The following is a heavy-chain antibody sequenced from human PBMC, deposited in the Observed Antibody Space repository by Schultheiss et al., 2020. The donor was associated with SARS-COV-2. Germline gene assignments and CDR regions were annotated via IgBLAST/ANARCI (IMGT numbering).Heavy chain of an antibody. V-gene: IGHV1-69*11. Sequence: SVKVSCKASGGAFSSNGVSWVRQAPGQRLEWMGRIIPILGTTSYAERFQGRLTLTSDESTGTAYMELRSLRSDDTAVYYCARAGLIVGADYYYYGMDVWGQGTTVTVSS. D-gene: IGHD1-26*01. J-gene: IGHJ6*02. CDR2: IIPILGTT. CDR1: GGAFSSNG. CDR3: ARAGLIVGADYYYYGMDV.